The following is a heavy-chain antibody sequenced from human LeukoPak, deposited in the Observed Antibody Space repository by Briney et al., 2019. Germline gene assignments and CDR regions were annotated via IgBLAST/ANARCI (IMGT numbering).Heavy chain of an antibody. CDR3: ARVRGYSYGYQFFDY. J-gene: IGHJ4*02. CDR1: GGSFSGYY. CDR2: INHSGST. D-gene: IGHD5-18*01. Sequence: SETLSLTCAVYGGSFSGYYWSWIRQPPGKGLEWIGEINHSGSTNYNPSLKSRVTISVDTPKNQFSLKLSSVTAADTAVYYRARVRGYSYGYQFFDYWGQGTLVTVSS. V-gene: IGHV4-34*01.